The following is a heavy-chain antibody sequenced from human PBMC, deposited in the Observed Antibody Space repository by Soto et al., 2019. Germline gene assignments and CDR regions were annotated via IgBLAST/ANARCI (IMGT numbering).Heavy chain of an antibody. J-gene: IGHJ4*02. Sequence: PSETLSLTCSVSGGSLSYYYWSWIRQPAGRGLEWIGRIFDSGITNYSPSLRSRITMSVDTSKNQFSLKLSSVTAADTAVYYCARGSLKFDFWGLGTRVTVSS. CDR2: IFDSGIT. CDR1: GGSLSYYY. D-gene: IGHD3-10*01. CDR3: ARGSLKFDF. V-gene: IGHV4-4*07.